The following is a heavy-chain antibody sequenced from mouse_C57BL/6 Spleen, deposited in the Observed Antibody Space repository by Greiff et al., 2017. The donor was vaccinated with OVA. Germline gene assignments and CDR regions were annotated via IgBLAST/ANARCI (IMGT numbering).Heavy chain of an antibody. D-gene: IGHD1-1*02. V-gene: IGHV5-12*01. CDR3: ARHMEDYFDY. Sequence: EVQLVESGGGLVQPGGSLKLSCAASGFTFSDYYMYWVRQTPEKRLEWVAYISNGGGSTYYPDTVKGRFTISRDNAKNTLYLQISRLKSEDTAMYYCARHMEDYFDYWGQGTTLTVSS. J-gene: IGHJ2*01. CDR2: ISNGGGST. CDR1: GFTFSDYY.